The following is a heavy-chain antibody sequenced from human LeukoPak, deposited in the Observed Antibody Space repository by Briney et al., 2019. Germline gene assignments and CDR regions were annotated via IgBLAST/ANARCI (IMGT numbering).Heavy chain of an antibody. Sequence: ASVKVSCKASGYTFTSYGISWVRQAPGQGLEWMGWISAYNGNTNYAQKLQGRVTMTTDTSTSTAYMELRSLRSDDTAVYYCARVGVPAATYYYGMDVWGQGTTVTVSS. D-gene: IGHD2-2*01. J-gene: IGHJ6*02. CDR3: ARVGVPAATYYYGMDV. CDR1: GYTFTSYG. V-gene: IGHV1-18*01. CDR2: ISAYNGNT.